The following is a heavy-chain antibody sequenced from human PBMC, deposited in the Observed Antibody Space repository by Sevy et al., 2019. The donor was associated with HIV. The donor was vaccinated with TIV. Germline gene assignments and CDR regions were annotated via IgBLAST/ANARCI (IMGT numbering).Heavy chain of an antibody. CDR2: IYYTGST. D-gene: IGHD6-13*01. CDR3: VSGVGASGHIRYFDL. J-gene: IGHJ2*01. V-gene: IGHV4-31*03. CDR1: GGSINSAGYY. Sequence: SETLSLTCTVSGGSINSAGYYWNWIRQHPGKGLEWIGYIYYTGSTYFNPSLKSRLTISVDPSKNQFSLKVTSVTAADPAVYYCVSGVGASGHIRYFDLWGRGTLVTVSS.